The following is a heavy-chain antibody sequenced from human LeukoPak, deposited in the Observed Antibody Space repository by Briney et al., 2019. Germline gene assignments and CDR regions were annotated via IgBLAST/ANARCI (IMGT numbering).Heavy chain of an antibody. CDR2: IHYTGST. D-gene: IGHD3-22*01. CDR1: GGSISSSTYY. Sequence: PSETLSLTCTVSGGSISSSTYYWGWIRQPPGKGLEWIGTIHYTGSTYYTPSLRSRVTISVDTSKNQFSLNLNPVTAADTAVYYCARLGGYYDPPDYWGQGTLVTASS. V-gene: IGHV4-39*01. J-gene: IGHJ4*02. CDR3: ARLGGYYDPPDY.